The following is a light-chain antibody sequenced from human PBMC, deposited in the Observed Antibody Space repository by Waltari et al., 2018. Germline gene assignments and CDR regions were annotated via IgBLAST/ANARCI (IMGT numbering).Light chain of an antibody. CDR3: MQGTHWLYT. CDR1: QSLVHSEGNTY. V-gene: IGKV2-30*02. J-gene: IGKJ2*01. CDR2: KVS. Sequence: DVVMTQSALSLPVTLGQPSSIPCRSSQSLVHSEGNTYLNWFQQSPGKSPRRLIYKVSNRDSGVPDRFSGSGSGTDFTLKISRVEAEDVGVYYCMQGTHWLYTFGQGTKLEIK.